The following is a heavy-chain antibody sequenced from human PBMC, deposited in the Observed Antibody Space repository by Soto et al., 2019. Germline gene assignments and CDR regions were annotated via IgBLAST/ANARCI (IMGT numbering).Heavy chain of an antibody. V-gene: IGHV1-69*01. CDR2: IIPIFGTA. CDR3: ARDEVRCSSTSCYTAWDYYYGMDV. Sequence: GLEWMGGIIPIFGTANYAQKFQGRVTITADESTSTAYMELSSLRSEDTAVYYCARDEVRCSSTSCYTAWDYYYGMDVWGQGTTVTVSS. J-gene: IGHJ6*02. D-gene: IGHD2-2*02.